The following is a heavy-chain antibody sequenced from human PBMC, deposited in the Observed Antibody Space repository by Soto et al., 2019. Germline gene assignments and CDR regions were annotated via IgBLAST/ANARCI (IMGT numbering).Heavy chain of an antibody. Sequence: QVQLVESGGGVVQPGRSLRLSCAASGFTFSSYAMHWVRQAPGKGLEWVAVISYDGSNKYYSDSVKGRFTISRDNAKNTLYLQMNSLRAEDTAMYYCARDKEEGFEYSSGECFDYWGQGTLVTVSS. J-gene: IGHJ4*02. V-gene: IGHV3-30-3*01. D-gene: IGHD6-25*01. CDR3: ARDKEEGFEYSSGECFDY. CDR1: GFTFSSYA. CDR2: ISYDGSNK.